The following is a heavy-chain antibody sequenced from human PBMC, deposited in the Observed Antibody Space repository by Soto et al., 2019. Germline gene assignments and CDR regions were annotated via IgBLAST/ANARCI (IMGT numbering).Heavy chain of an antibody. CDR3: GSSETAMGPSDY. CDR2: ITATFGIA. J-gene: IGHJ4*02. V-gene: IGHV1-69*02. CDR1: GGTFSSYT. D-gene: IGHD5-18*01. Sequence: QVQMVQSGAEVKKPGSSVKVSCKASGGTFSSYTITWVRQAPGQGLEWMGRITATFGIANYAQKFQGRVTISADKSTSTAYMELSSLTSEDTAVYYCGSSETAMGPSDYWGQGTLVTVSP.